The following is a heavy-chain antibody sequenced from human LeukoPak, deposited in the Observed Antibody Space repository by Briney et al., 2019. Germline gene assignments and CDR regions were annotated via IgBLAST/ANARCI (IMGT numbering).Heavy chain of an antibody. J-gene: IGHJ4*02. CDR2: INHSGST. Sequence: PSETLSLTCAVYGGSFSGYYWSWIRQPPEKGLEWIGEINHSGSTNYNPSLKSRVTISVDTSKNQFSLKLSSVTAADTAVYYCASGPWYYDSSGYWNYWGQGTLVTVSS. CDR1: GGSFSGYY. CDR3: ASGPWYYDSSGYWNY. V-gene: IGHV4-34*01. D-gene: IGHD3-22*01.